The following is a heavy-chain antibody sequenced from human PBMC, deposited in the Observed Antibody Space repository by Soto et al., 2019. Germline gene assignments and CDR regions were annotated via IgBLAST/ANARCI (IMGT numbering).Heavy chain of an antibody. J-gene: IGHJ3*02. CDR2: ISSSSSYI. Sequence: GGSLRLSCAASGFTFSSYSMNWVRQAPGKGLEWVSSISSSSSYIYYADSVKGRFTISRDNAKNMVYLQMNTLRTEDTAVYYCARGGFHHGFDIWGQGTMVTVSS. V-gene: IGHV3-21*01. CDR1: GFTFSSYS. CDR3: ARGGFHHGFDI.